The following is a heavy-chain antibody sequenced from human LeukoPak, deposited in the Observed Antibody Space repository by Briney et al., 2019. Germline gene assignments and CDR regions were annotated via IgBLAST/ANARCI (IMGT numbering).Heavy chain of an antibody. J-gene: IGHJ4*02. CDR2: IYTSGSA. CDR3: AREGPARNFDY. D-gene: IGHD6-6*01. CDR1: GGSISSGGYY. Sequence: SQTLSLTCTVSGGSISSGGYYWTWIRQPAGKGLEWVGHIYTSGSANFDPSLKSRVSISLDTSQNQFSLKLSSVTAADTAVYYCAREGPARNFDYWGQGILVTVSS. V-gene: IGHV4-61*09.